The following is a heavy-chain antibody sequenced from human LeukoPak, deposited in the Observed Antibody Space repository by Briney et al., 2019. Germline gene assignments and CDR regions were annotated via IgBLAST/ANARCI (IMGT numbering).Heavy chain of an antibody. D-gene: IGHD3-10*01. J-gene: IGHJ4*02. CDR2: IYYSGST. V-gene: IGHV4-59*01. Sequence: SEALSLTCTVSGGSITSYYWSWIRQPPGKGLEWIGYIYYSGSTNYNPSLKSRVTISVDRSKNQFSLKLRSVIAADTAVYYCARVGENWGQGTLVTVSS. CDR1: GGSITSYY. CDR3: ARVGEN.